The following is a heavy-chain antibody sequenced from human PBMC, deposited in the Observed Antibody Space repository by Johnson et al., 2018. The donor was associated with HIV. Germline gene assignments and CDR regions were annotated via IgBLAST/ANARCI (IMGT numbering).Heavy chain of an antibody. Sequence: VQLVESGGGLVQPGGSLRLSCAASGFTFSSYAMSWVRQAPGKGLEWVSAISGSGGSAYYADSVKGRFTISRDNSKNTLYLQMNNLRADDTAVYYCAKKFCIGSCSDRHYAAFDAWGQGTMVAVSS. CDR3: AKKFCIGSCSDRHYAAFDA. J-gene: IGHJ3*01. D-gene: IGHD3-3*01. CDR2: ISGSGGSA. CDR1: GFTFSSYA. V-gene: IGHV3-23*04.